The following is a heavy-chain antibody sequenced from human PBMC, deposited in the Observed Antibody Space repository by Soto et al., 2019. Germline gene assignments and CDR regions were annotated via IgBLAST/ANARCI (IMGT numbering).Heavy chain of an antibody. CDR3: ANVPRPGEGPFDY. Sequence: EVQLLESGGGLVQPGGSLRLSCAASGFTFSSYAMSWVRQAPGKGLEWVSAISGSGGSTYYADSVKGRSTISSDNSKHTLYLQMNSLRAEDTAVYYCANVPRPGEGPFDYWGQGTLVTVSS. D-gene: IGHD3-10*01. V-gene: IGHV3-23*01. CDR1: GFTFSSYA. J-gene: IGHJ4*02. CDR2: ISGSGGST.